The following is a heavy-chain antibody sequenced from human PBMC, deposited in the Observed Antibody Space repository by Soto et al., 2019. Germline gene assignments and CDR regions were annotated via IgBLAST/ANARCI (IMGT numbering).Heavy chain of an antibody. Sequence: QITLRESGPSLVKPTETLTLTCTFSGFSLTTTGVGVGWIRQPPGKALQWLAVVFWDDGERYSPSLKSRVTIAKDTSKNQLVLTMTNMDPVDTATYYCTQIYGSGSWGWYFHSWGQGTLVTVSS. V-gene: IGHV2-5*02. CDR3: TQIYGSGSWGWYFHS. CDR1: GFSLTTTGVG. J-gene: IGHJ4*02. CDR2: VFWDDGE. D-gene: IGHD1-26*01.